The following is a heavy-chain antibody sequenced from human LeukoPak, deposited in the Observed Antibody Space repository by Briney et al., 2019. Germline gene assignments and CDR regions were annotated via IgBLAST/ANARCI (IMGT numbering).Heavy chain of an antibody. CDR3: ARNYGGYRSPADY. CDR2: IIPIFGTA. D-gene: IGHD4-17*01. V-gene: IGHV1-69*13. CDR1: GGTFSSYA. J-gene: IGHJ4*02. Sequence: ASVTVSCTASGGTFSSYAISWVRQAPGQGLEWMGGIIPIFGTANYAQKFQGRVTITADESTSTAYMELSSLRSEDTAVYYCARNYGGYRSPADYWGQGTLVTVSS.